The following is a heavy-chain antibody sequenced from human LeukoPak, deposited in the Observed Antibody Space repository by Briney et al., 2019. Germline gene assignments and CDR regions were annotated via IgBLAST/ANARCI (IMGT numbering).Heavy chain of an antibody. D-gene: IGHD3-22*01. CDR2: INSDGTSM. CDR1: GFTFSGYW. V-gene: IGHV3-74*01. J-gene: IGHJ4*02. Sequence: GSLRLSCAASGFTFSGYWMHWVRQAPGKGLVWVSRINSDGTSMGYADSVKGRFTISRDNAKNTLHLQMNSLRAEDTAVYYCARTFTYYYDSSGPETWGQGTLVTVSS. CDR3: ARTFTYYYDSSGPET.